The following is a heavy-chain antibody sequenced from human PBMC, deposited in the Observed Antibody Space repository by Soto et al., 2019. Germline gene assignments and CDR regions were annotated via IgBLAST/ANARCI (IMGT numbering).Heavy chain of an antibody. Sequence: QVQLVESGGGVVQPGRSLRLSCAASGFTFSSYGMHWVRQAPGKGLEWVAVIWYDGSNKYYADSVKGRFTISRDNSKNALYLQMNSLRAEDTAVYYCAREYHGSGSLAYFVDWGQGTLVTVSS. CDR3: AREYHGSGSLAYFVD. J-gene: IGHJ4*02. CDR1: GFTFSSYG. V-gene: IGHV3-33*01. CDR2: IWYDGSNK. D-gene: IGHD3-10*01.